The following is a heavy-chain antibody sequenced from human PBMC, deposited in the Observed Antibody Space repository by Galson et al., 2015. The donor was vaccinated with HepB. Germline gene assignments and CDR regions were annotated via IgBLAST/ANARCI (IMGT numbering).Heavy chain of an antibody. CDR3: ARESRTAWLSVENWFDP. CDR1: GGPISSYY. Sequence: LSLTCTVSGGPISSYYWSWIRQPPGKGLEWIGYIYYSGSTNYNPSLKSRVTISVDTSKNQFSLKLSSVTAADTAVYYCARESRTAWLSVENWFDPWGQGTLVTVSS. CDR2: IYYSGST. J-gene: IGHJ5*02. D-gene: IGHD3-22*01. V-gene: IGHV4-59*01.